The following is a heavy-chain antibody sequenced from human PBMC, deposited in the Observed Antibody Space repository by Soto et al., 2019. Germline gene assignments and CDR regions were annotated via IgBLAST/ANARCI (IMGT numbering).Heavy chain of an antibody. V-gene: IGHV4-31*03. Sequence: TLSLTCTVSGGSISSGGYYWTWIRQYPGEGLEWIGYIYYSGSTHYNPSLKSRVIISVDTSQNQFSLKLKSVTAADAAVYYCARLSGYSAYGPFDYWGQGTLVTVSS. D-gene: IGHD5-12*01. CDR3: ARLSGYSAYGPFDY. J-gene: IGHJ4*02. CDR1: GGSISSGGYY. CDR2: IYYSGST.